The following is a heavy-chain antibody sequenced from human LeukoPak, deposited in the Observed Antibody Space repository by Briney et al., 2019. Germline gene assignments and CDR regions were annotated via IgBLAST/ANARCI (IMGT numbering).Heavy chain of an antibody. CDR1: GFTFSSYA. V-gene: IGHV3-23*01. CDR2: ISGSGGST. J-gene: IGHJ6*03. Sequence: GGSLRLSCAASGFTFSSYAMSWVRQAPGKGLEWVSAISGSGGSTYYADSVKGRFTISRDNSKNTLYLQMNSLRAGDTAVYYCAKPIQLYYYYYYYMDVWGKGTTVTVSS. D-gene: IGHD5-18*01. CDR3: AKPIQLYYYYYYYMDV.